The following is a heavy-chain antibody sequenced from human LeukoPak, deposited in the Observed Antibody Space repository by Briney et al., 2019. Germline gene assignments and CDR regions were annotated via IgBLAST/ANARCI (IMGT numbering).Heavy chain of an antibody. J-gene: IGHJ6*03. CDR3: ARQLSRFLEWLPPSEFYMDV. V-gene: IGHV4-39*01. CDR2: IYYSGST. CDR1: GGSISSSSYY. D-gene: IGHD3-3*01. Sequence: SETLSLTCTVSGGSISSSSYYWGWIRQPPGKGLEWIGSIYYSGSTYYNPSLKSRVTISVDTSKNQFSLKLSSVTAADTAVYYCARQLSRFLEWLPPSEFYMDVWGKGTTVTVSS.